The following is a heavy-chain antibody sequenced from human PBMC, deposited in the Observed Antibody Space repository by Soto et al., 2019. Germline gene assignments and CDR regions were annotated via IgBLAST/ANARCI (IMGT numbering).Heavy chain of an antibody. V-gene: IGHV4-31*03. J-gene: IGHJ3*02. Sequence: SETLSLTCTVSGGSISSGGYYWSWIRQHPGKGLEWIGYIYYSGSTYYNPSLKSRVTISVDTSKNQFSLKLSSVTAADTAVYYCARRGIVVVPADAFDIWGQGTMVTVSS. CDR1: GGSISSGGYY. CDR3: ARRGIVVVPADAFDI. D-gene: IGHD2-2*01. CDR2: IYYSGST.